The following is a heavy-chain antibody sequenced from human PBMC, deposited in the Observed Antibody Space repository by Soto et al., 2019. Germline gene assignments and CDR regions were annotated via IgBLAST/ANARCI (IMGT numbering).Heavy chain of an antibody. V-gene: IGHV3-23*01. Sequence: GGSLRLSCAASGFTFSSYAMSWVRQAPGKGLEWVSAISGSGGSTYYADSVKGRFTISRDNSKNTLYLQMNSLRAEDTAVYYCAKDRPGLHSNPNGAFDIWGQGTMVTVSS. CDR1: GFTFSSYA. CDR2: ISGSGGST. CDR3: AKDRPGLHSNPNGAFDI. J-gene: IGHJ3*02. D-gene: IGHD4-4*01.